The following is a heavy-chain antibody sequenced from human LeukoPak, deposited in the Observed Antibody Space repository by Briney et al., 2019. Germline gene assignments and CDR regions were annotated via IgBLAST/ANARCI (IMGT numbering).Heavy chain of an antibody. CDR3: ARVVSGSYLYFDY. D-gene: IGHD1-26*01. Sequence: SETLSLTCTVSGGSISSYYWSWIRQPPGKGLEWIGYIYYSGSTNYTPSLKSRVTISVDTSKNQFSLKLSSVTAADTAVYYCARVVSGSYLYFDYWGQGTLVTV. J-gene: IGHJ4*02. V-gene: IGHV4-59*01. CDR1: GGSISSYY. CDR2: IYYSGST.